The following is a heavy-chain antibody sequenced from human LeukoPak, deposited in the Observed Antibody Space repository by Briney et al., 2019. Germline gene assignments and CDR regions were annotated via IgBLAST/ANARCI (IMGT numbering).Heavy chain of an antibody. V-gene: IGHV3-7*01. D-gene: IGHD1-26*01. CDR3: ARDHLGSYYGIY. CDR1: GFTFRSYW. Sequence: GGSLRLSCAASGFTFRSYWMSWVRQAPGKGLEWVANINQDGSEKHYVDSVKGRFTISRDNAKNSLYLQMESLRDEDTAVYYCARDHLGSYYGIYWGQGTLVTVPS. CDR2: INQDGSEK. J-gene: IGHJ4*02.